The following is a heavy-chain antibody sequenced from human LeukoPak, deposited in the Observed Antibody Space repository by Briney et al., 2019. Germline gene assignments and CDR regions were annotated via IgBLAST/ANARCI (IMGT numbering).Heavy chain of an antibody. CDR1: GYRFTSYD. J-gene: IGHJ4*02. CDR2: INPSGGST. D-gene: IGHD2-2*01. CDR3: ARDGPTAAPFDY. V-gene: IGHV1-46*01. Sequence: ASVKVSCKASGYRFTSYDMHWVRQAPGQGLEWMGIINPSGGSTSYAQRFQGRVAMTRDTPTTTVYMEVNSLTSEDTAVYFCARDGPTAAPFDYWGQGTLVTVSS.